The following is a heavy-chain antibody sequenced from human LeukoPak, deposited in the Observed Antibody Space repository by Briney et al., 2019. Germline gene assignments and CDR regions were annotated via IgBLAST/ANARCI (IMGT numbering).Heavy chain of an antibody. CDR3: TRSGWRSHAFDI. J-gene: IGHJ3*02. CDR2: ISSSGSTI. Sequence: GGSLRLSCAASGFTFSSYEMNWVRQAPAKGLEWVSYISSSGSTIYYADSVKGRFTISRDHAKNSLYLETNSLGAEDPAVYYCTRSGWRSHAFDIWGQGTMVTVSS. V-gene: IGHV3-48*03. CDR1: GFTFSSYE. D-gene: IGHD6-19*01.